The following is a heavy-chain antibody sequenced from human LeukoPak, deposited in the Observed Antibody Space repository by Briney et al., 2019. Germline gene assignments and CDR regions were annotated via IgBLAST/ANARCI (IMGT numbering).Heavy chain of an antibody. D-gene: IGHD1-26*01. CDR2: IWYDGSDK. J-gene: IGHJ4*02. V-gene: IGHV3-33*06. CDR3: AKDRAGATFFDY. Sequence: PGGSLRLSCAASGFTVSSNYMSWVRQAPGKGLEWVAVIWYDGSDKYYADSVKGRFTISRDNSKNTLYLQMNSLRAEDTAVYYYAKDRAGATFFDYWGQGTLVTVSS. CDR1: GFTVSSNY.